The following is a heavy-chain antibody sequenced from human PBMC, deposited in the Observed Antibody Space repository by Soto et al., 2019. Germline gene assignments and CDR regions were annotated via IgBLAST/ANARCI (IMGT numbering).Heavy chain of an antibody. CDR1: GFTFSINA. CDR3: AKDRDYPRDQFHY. D-gene: IGHD2-2*01. Sequence: EVQLFESGGGLVQPGGSLRLSCATSGFTFSINALSWVRQAPGNGLEWVSAISANGQGIYYADSVRGRFSISRDNSRNTVFLHMDSLRAEDTAVYYCAKDRDYPRDQFHYWGQGTLVTVSS. J-gene: IGHJ4*02. CDR2: ISANGQGI. V-gene: IGHV3-23*01.